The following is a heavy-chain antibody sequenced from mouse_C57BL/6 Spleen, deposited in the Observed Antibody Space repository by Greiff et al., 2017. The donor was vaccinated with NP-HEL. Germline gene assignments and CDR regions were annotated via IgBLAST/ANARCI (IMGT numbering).Heavy chain of an antibody. Sequence: EVQRVESGGGLVKPGGSLKLSCAASGFTFSDYGMHWVRQAPEKGLEWVAYISSGSSTIYYADTVKGRFTISRDNAKNTLFLQMTSLRSEDTAMYYCARWLLLYAMDYWGQGTSVTVSS. J-gene: IGHJ4*01. CDR3: ARWLLLYAMDY. CDR1: GFTFSDYG. D-gene: IGHD2-3*01. CDR2: ISSGSSTI. V-gene: IGHV5-17*01.